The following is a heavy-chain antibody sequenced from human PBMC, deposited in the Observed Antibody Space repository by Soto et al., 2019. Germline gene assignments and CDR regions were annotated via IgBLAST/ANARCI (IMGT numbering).Heavy chain of an antibody. V-gene: IGHV1-8*01. CDR2: MNPNSGNT. CDR1: GYTFTSYD. J-gene: IGHJ6*02. CDR3: ARIPAPYYDILTGYTPYYYYYGMDV. Sequence: PRASVKVSCKASGYTFTSYDINWVRQATGQGLEWMGWMNPNSGNTGYAQKFQGRVTMTRNTSISTAYMELSSLRSEDTAVYYCARIPAPYYDILTGYTPYYYYYGMDVWGQGTTVTVSS. D-gene: IGHD3-9*01.